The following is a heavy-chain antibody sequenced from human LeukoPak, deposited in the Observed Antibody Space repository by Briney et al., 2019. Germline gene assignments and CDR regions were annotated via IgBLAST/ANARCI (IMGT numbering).Heavy chain of an antibody. V-gene: IGHV4-34*01. D-gene: IGHD3-3*01. J-gene: IGHJ6*02. Sequence: PSETLSLTCAVYGGSFSGYYWSWIRQPPGKGLEWLGEINHSGSTNYNPSLKSRVTISVDTSKNQFSLKLSSVTAADTAVYYCARDSADYDFWSGYPYGMDVWGQGTTVTVSS. CDR1: GGSFSGYY. CDR2: INHSGST. CDR3: ARDSADYDFWSGYPYGMDV.